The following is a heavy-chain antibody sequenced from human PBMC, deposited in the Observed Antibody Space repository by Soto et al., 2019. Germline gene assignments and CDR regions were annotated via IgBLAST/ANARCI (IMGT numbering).Heavy chain of an antibody. CDR1: GGTFGNYA. CDR2: IIPVFHSP. V-gene: IGHV1-69*01. D-gene: IGHD6-13*01. J-gene: IGHJ4*02. CDR3: VRAPSTSTSSWYYFDY. Sequence: QVHLEQSGAEVRKPGSSVRVSCKASGGTFGNYAISWVRQAPGQGLEWVGGIIPVFHSPRFAQKFQGRVSINADESTGTAYMELSSLRSEDTAVYYCVRAPSTSTSSWYYFDYWGQGPMITISS.